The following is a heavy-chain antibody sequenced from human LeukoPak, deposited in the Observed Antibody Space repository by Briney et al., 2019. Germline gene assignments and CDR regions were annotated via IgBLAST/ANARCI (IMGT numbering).Heavy chain of an antibody. V-gene: IGHV4-59*01. D-gene: IGHD3-22*01. J-gene: IGHJ3*02. CDR1: GGSISSYY. Sequence: PSETLSLTCTVSGGSISSYYWSWIRQPPGKGLEWIGYIYYSGSTNYNPSLKSRVTISVDTSKNQFSLKLSSVTAADTAVYYCARRNYYDSEWAFDIWGQGTMVTVSS. CDR3: ARRNYYDSEWAFDI. CDR2: IYYSGST.